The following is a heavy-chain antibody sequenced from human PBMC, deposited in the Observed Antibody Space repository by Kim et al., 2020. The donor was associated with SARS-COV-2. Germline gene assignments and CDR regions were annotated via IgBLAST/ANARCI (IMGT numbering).Heavy chain of an antibody. CDR3: ARAAAAGGWINWFDP. Sequence: QKFQGRVTITADESTSTAYMELSSLRSEDTAVYYCARAAAAGGWINWFDPWGQGTLVTVSS. V-gene: IGHV1-69*01. D-gene: IGHD6-13*01. J-gene: IGHJ5*02.